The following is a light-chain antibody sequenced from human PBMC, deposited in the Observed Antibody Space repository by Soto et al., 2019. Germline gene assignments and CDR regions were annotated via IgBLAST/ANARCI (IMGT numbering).Light chain of an antibody. J-gene: IGLJ1*01. CDR1: SSDVGGYNY. CDR2: EVN. Sequence: QSVLTQPASVSGSPGQSITISCTGTSSDVGGYNYVSWYQQHPGKAPKLMIYEVNNRPSGVSNRLSGSKSGSTASLTISGLQAEDEADYYCSSYTSSSTLGVFGTGTKLTVL. V-gene: IGLV2-14*01. CDR3: SSYTSSSTLGV.